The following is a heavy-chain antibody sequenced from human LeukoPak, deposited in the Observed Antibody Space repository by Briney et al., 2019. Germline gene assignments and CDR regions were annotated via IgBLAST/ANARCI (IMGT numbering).Heavy chain of an antibody. D-gene: IGHD6-19*01. CDR1: GYAFTHHG. CDR3: ARVLGSGWPLDY. Sequence: ASVKVSCKASGYAFTHHGINWVRQAPGQGLEWMGWISADNGDTKYAQKFQGRVTMTTDTSTSTAYMELRSLRSDDTAVYYCARVLGSGWPLDYWGQGTLVTVSS. V-gene: IGHV1-18*01. CDR2: ISADNGDT. J-gene: IGHJ4*02.